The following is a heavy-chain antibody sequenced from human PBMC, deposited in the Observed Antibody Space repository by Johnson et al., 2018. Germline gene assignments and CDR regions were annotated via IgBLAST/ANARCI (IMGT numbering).Heavy chain of an antibody. CDR3: ARDCSGGSCCGMDV. V-gene: IGHV3-13*01. CDR2: IRTAGVT. J-gene: IGHJ6*04. Sequence: VQLVESGGGSVQPGGSLRLSCAASGFTFRSYDMHWVRQATGTGLEWVSAIRTAGVTYYPGSVKGRFTISRENAKNSLYLQMDGLRVGDTAVYYCARDCSGGSCCGMDVWGKGTTVTVSS. CDR1: GFTFRSYD. D-gene: IGHD2-15*01.